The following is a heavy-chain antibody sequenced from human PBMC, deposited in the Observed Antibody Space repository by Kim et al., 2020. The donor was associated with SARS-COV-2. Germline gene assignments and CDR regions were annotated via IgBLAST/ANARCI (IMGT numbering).Heavy chain of an antibody. Sequence: SETLSLTCAVYGGSFSGYYWSWIRQPPGKGLEWIGEINHSGSTNYNPSLKSRVTISVDTSKNQFSLKLSSVTAADTAVYYCARYESQLLRYWGQGTLVTVSS. CDR2: INHSGST. CDR1: GGSFSGYY. V-gene: IGHV4-34*01. J-gene: IGHJ4*02. CDR3: ARYESQLLRY. D-gene: IGHD2-2*01.